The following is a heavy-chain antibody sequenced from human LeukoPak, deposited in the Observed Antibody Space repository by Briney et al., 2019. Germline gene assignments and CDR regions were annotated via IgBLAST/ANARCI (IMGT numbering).Heavy chain of an antibody. J-gene: IGHJ5*02. Sequence: PSETLSLTCTVSGGSISSYYWSWIRQPPGKGLEWIGYIYTSGSTNYNPSLKSRVTISVDTSKNQFSLKLSSMTAADTAVYYCARQVGYYYGSGSSNWFDPWGQGTLVTVSS. CDR3: ARQVGYYYGSGSSNWFDP. CDR2: IYTSGST. D-gene: IGHD3-10*01. V-gene: IGHV4-4*09. CDR1: GGSISSYY.